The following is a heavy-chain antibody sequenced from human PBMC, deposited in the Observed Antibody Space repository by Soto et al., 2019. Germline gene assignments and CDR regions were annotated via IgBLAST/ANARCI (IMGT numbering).Heavy chain of an antibody. J-gene: IGHJ5*02. CDR3: EKDVILGSAPGWSFDT. CDR2: ISYDGSNK. D-gene: IGHD6-19*01. V-gene: IGHV3-30*18. CDR1: GFTFSSYG. Sequence: GGSLRLSCAASGFTFSSYGMHWVRQAPGKGLEWVAVISYDGSNKYYADSVKGRFTISRDNSKKTLYLQMNRLRAEETAVYYCEKDVILGSAPGWSFDTWGQATLLTVSS.